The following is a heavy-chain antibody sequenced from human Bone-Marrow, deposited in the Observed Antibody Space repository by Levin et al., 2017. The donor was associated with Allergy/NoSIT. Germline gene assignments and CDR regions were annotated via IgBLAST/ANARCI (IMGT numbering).Heavy chain of an antibody. CDR3: AREGDSSAYYIDFGY. J-gene: IGHJ4*02. V-gene: IGHV3-72*01. Sequence: GESLKISCAASGFSFNDHSMNWVRQAPGKGLEWVGRTRNKSNIYTTEYAASVKGRFTISRDDSRSSLFLQMNSLQTEDTAVYYCAREGDSSAYYIDFGYWGQGTLVTVSS. D-gene: IGHD6-19*01. CDR1: GFSFNDHS. CDR2: TRNKSNIYTT.